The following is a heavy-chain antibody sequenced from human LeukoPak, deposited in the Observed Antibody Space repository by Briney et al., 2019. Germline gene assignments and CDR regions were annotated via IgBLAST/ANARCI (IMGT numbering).Heavy chain of an antibody. CDR1: GFTFSSYG. Sequence: PGGSLRLSCAASGFTFSSYGMHWVRQAPGKGLEWVAVISYDGSNKYYADSVKGRFTISRDNSKNTLYLQMNSLSAEDTAVYYCASPPLSNWGQGTLVTVSS. V-gene: IGHV3-30*03. CDR2: ISYDGSNK. J-gene: IGHJ4*02. CDR3: ASPPLSN.